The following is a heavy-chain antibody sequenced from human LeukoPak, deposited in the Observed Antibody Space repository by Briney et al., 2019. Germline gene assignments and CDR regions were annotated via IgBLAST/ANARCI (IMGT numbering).Heavy chain of an antibody. V-gene: IGHV3-48*01. CDR3: AKAPYSSTHYFDY. J-gene: IGHJ4*02. D-gene: IGHD6-13*01. CDR2: ISSSSSTI. CDR1: GFTFSSYS. Sequence: GGSLRLSCAASGFTFSSYSMNWVRQAPGKGLEWVSYISSSSSTIYYADSVKGRFTISRDNSKNTLYLQMNSLRAEDTAVYYCAKAPYSSTHYFDYWGQGTLVTVSS.